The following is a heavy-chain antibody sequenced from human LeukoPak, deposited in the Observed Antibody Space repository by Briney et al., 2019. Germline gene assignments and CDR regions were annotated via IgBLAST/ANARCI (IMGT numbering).Heavy chain of an antibody. CDR3: ASLSSLGVDHDS. CDR1: GGAITDGNHY. V-gene: IGHV4-30-4*01. Sequence: SETLSLTRTVSGGAITDGNHYWSWIRQRPGGGLEWIGYIHHSGSTDYIVSLRSRLTMSLDRSKSQFSLRLTSVTAADTAVYYCASLSSLGVDHDSWGQGTLVTVSS. CDR2: IHHSGST. D-gene: IGHD3-10*01. J-gene: IGHJ4*02.